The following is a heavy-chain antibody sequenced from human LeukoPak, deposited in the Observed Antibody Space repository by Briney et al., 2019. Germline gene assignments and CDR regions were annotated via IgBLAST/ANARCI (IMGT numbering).Heavy chain of an antibody. CDR2: IKQDGSEK. D-gene: IGHD3-9*01. J-gene: IGHJ5*02. CDR1: GFTFSSYW. CDR3: ARDVARYFDWLFPDWFDP. Sequence: GGSLRLSCAASGFTFSSYWMSWVRQAPGKGLEWVANIKQDGSEKYYVDSVKGRFTISRDNAKNSLYLQMNSLRAEDTAVYYCARDVARYFDWLFPDWFDPWGQGTLVTVSS. V-gene: IGHV3-7*01.